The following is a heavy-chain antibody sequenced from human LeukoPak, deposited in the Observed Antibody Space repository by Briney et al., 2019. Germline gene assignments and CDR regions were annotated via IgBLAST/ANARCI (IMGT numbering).Heavy chain of an antibody. CDR1: GFTFSSYG. D-gene: IGHD3-22*01. J-gene: IGHJ4*02. CDR3: AKSSHDSSGFYSDY. V-gene: IGHV3-21*04. Sequence: GGSLRLSCAASGFTFSSYGMNWVRQAPGKGLEWVSSITRSSIYIYYADSVKGRFTISRDNAKNSLYLQMNSLRAEDTAVYYCAKSSHDSSGFYSDYWGQGILVTVSS. CDR2: ITRSSIYI.